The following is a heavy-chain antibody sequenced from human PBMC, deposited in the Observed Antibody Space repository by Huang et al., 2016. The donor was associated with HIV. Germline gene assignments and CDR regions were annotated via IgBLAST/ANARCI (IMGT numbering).Heavy chain of an antibody. D-gene: IGHD2-2*01. J-gene: IGHJ3*02. CDR3: ARQGVGDFVVEPTGLGAFDI. CDR2: IDPGDSDT. CDR1: GYTFNGYW. V-gene: IGHV5-51*01. Sequence: EVQLVQSGAVVKKPGESLKISCKGSGYTFNGYWIGWVRQMPGKGREWSGLIDPGDSDTTYSPSFQGQVTISADKSISTAYLQWSGLKASDTAMYYCARQGVGDFVVEPTGLGAFDIWGQGTMVTVSS.